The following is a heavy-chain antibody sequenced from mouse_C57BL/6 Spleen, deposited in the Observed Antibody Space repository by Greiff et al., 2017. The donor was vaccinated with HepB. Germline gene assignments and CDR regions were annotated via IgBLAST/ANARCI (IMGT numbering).Heavy chain of an antibody. V-gene: IGHV1-82*01. D-gene: IGHD2-4*01. CDR1: GYAFSSSW. CDR2: IYPGDGDT. J-gene: IGHJ3*01. CDR3: ARDGDYDVWFAY. Sequence: VQLQQSGPELVKPGASVKISCKASGYAFSSSWMNWVKQRPGKGLEWIGRIYPGDGDTNYNGKFKGKATLTADKSSSTAYMQLSSLTSEDSAVYSCARDGDYDVWFAYWGQGTLVTVSA.